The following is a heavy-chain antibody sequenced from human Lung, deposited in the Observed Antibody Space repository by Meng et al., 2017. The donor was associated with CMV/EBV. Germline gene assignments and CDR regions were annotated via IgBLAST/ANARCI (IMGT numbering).Heavy chain of an antibody. CDR2: INAYNGDT. Sequence: QAQVVESRGEVKKPGASVKVSCKASGYTFTNYGITWVRQAPGQGLEWMGWINAYNGDTNYAQTLQGRVTMTTDTSTSTAYMELRSLRSDDTAVYYCARVEVGITSGDYWGQGTLVTVSS. V-gene: IGHV1-18*01. J-gene: IGHJ4*02. CDR3: ARVEVGITSGDY. CDR1: GYTFTNYG. D-gene: IGHD1-26*01.